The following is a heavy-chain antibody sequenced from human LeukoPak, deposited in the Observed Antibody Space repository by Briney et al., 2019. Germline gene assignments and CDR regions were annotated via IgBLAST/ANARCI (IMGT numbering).Heavy chain of an antibody. D-gene: IGHD6-13*01. CDR1: GFTFSNYA. CDR2: ISNGGAAT. V-gene: IGHV3-23*01. CDR3: AVKIAAAGFY. Sequence: GGSLRLSCSASGFTFSNYAMSWVRQAPGKGLTWVSSISNGGAATYYADSVKGRFTISRDNSKSTLYLQMNSLTAEGTAVYFCAVKIAAAGFYWGQGTLVTVS. J-gene: IGHJ4*02.